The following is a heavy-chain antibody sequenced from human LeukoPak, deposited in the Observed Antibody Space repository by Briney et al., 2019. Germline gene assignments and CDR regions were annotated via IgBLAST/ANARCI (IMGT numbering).Heavy chain of an antibody. Sequence: ASVKVSCKASGGTFSSYAISWVRQAPGQGLEWMGRIIPILGIANYAQKFQGRVTITADKSTSTAYMELSSLRSEDTAVYYCASESRGDGYRPGVPQTNWGQGTLVTVSS. CDR3: ASESRGDGYRPGVPQTN. CDR2: IIPILGIA. CDR1: GGTFSSYA. J-gene: IGHJ4*02. V-gene: IGHV1-69*04. D-gene: IGHD5-24*01.